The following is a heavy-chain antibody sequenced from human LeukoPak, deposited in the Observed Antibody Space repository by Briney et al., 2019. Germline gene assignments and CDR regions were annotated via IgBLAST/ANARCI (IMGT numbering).Heavy chain of an antibody. Sequence: SETLSLTCTVSGGSISSYYWSWIRQPPGKGLEWIGDIYYSGSTKYNPSLKSRVTISVDTSKNQFSLKLSSVTASDTAVYYCARHEDGYCSSTSCYGNWGQGTLVTVSS. J-gene: IGHJ4*02. CDR1: GGSISSYY. V-gene: IGHV4-59*08. CDR3: ARHEDGYCSSTSCYGN. D-gene: IGHD2-2*03. CDR2: IYYSGST.